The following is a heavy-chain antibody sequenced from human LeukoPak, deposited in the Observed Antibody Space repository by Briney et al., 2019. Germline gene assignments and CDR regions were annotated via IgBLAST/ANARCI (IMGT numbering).Heavy chain of an antibody. CDR3: ARGFNRGFDP. CDR2: IYSGGTT. Sequence: GGSLRLSCAASGFTVNSNYWSWVRQAPGKGLEWVSVIYSGGTTYYADSVKGRFTFSRDNSKNMLHLQMNCLRAEDTAVYYCARGFNRGFDPWGQGTLVIVSS. V-gene: IGHV3-53*01. CDR1: GFTVNSNY. J-gene: IGHJ5*02. D-gene: IGHD3-10*01.